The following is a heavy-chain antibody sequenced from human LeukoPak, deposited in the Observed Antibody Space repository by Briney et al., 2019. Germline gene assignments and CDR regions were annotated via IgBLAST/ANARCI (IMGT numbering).Heavy chain of an antibody. Sequence: GASVKVSCKASSYTFTNYAFTWVRQAPGQGLEWMGWISAYNGNTNYAQKLQGRVTMTTDTSTSTAYMELRSLRSDDTAVYYCARGSEWLTRRHTWFDPWGQGTLVTVSS. CDR2: ISAYNGNT. V-gene: IGHV1-18*01. CDR1: SYTFTNYA. D-gene: IGHD3-3*01. J-gene: IGHJ5*02. CDR3: ARGSEWLTRRHTWFDP.